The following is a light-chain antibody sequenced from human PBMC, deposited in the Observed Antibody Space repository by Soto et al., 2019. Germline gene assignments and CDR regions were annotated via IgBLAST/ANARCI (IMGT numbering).Light chain of an antibody. J-gene: IGKJ3*01. V-gene: IGKV3-20*01. CDR1: QSVSSSY. Sequence: EIVLTQSPGTLSLSPGERATLSCRASQSVSSSYLAWYQQKPGQAPRLLIYGASSRATGIPDRFSGSGSGTVFTLTISRLEPEDFAVYYCQHYGTSALFGPGTKVDIK. CDR3: QHYGTSAL. CDR2: GAS.